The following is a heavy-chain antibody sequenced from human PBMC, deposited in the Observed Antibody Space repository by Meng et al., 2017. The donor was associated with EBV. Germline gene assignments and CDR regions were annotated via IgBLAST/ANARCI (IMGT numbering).Heavy chain of an antibody. J-gene: IGHJ4*02. CDR1: VCPFSYYA. V-gene: IGHV1-69*01. CDR2: FLPRLGAP. CDR3: ASESGRGYTPDY. D-gene: IGHD3-10*01. Sequence: QVELVQSAAEVKKPGSSVNVLCKTSVCPFSYYAISWGRQAPGQGLEWLGGFLPRLGAPNYAQKFHGRVKITADESTSTHYMALSSLRSEDTAIYYCASESGRGYTPDYWGQGTLVTVSS.